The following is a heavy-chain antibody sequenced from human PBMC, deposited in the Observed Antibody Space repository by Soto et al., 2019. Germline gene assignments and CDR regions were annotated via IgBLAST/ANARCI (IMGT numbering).Heavy chain of an antibody. CDR3: ARRLKDDSGSSHYYSAFDV. D-gene: IGHD3-3*01. Sequence: VESLKICSHASGDTFSNYGIAWVLQMPGKGLEYVGIVYPGDSDTRYSPSFQGQVTISVDTSTSTAYMQWNSLKASDSAMYYCARRLKDDSGSSHYYSAFDVWGRGTPVTVSS. J-gene: IGHJ6*01. V-gene: IGHV5-51*01. CDR1: GDTFSNYG. CDR2: VYPGDSDT.